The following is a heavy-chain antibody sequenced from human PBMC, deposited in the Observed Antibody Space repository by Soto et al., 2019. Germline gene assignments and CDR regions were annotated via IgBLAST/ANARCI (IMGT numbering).Heavy chain of an antibody. J-gene: IGHJ6*04. D-gene: IGHD2-2*01. CDR2: IYYTGST. CDR1: GGSISGYY. V-gene: IGHV4-59*08. CDR3: ATRTGYQLPLDV. Sequence: SETLSLTCTVSGGSISGYYWSWIRQPPGKRLEWIGYIYYTGSTNYNPSLRSRVTISIDTSKNQFSLQLSSVTAADTAVYYCATRTGYQLPLDVWGKGTTVTVSS.